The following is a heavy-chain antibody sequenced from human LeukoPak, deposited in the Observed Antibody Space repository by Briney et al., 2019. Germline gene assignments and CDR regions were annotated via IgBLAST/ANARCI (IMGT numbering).Heavy chain of an antibody. CDR2: IYYSGST. Sequence: SETLSLTCTVSGGSISSGDYYWSWIRQPPGKGLEWIGYIYYSGSTYYNPSLKSRVTISVDTSKNQFSLKLSSVTAADTAVYYCARDKGNSYGDYDVKPGYYYGMAVGGQGTTVTVSS. CDR1: GGSISSGDYY. D-gene: IGHD4-17*01. J-gene: IGHJ6*02. CDR3: ARDKGNSYGDYDVKPGYYYGMAV. V-gene: IGHV4-30-4*01.